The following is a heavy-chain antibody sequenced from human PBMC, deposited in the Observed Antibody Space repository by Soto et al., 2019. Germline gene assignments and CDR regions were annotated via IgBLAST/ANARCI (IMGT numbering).Heavy chain of an antibody. Sequence: XETLSLTCTVSGGSISSSSYYWGWIRQPPGKGLEWIGSIYYSGSTYYNPSLKSRVTISVDTSKNQFSLKLSSVTAADTAVYYCARVVPALGFDYWGQGTLVTVSS. J-gene: IGHJ4*02. CDR2: IYYSGST. V-gene: IGHV4-39*01. CDR3: ARVVPALGFDY. D-gene: IGHD2-2*01. CDR1: GGSISSSSYY.